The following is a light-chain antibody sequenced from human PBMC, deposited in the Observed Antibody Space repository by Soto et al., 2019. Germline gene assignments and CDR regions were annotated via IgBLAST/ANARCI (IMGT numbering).Light chain of an antibody. J-gene: IGLJ2*01. CDR1: SSDVGGYDY. Sequence: QSALTQPRSVSGSPGQSVTISCTGTSSDVGGYDYVSWYQQHPGKAPNLMIYDVSKRPSGVPDRFSGSKSGNTASLTISGLQAEDEAEYYCCSYAGNYTLLFGGGTKLTVL. V-gene: IGLV2-11*01. CDR3: CSYAGNYTLL. CDR2: DVS.